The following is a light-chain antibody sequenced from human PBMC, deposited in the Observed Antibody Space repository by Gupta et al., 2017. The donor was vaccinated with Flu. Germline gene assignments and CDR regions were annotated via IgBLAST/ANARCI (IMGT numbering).Light chain of an antibody. Sequence: SITISCTGTSSDVGGDKYVSWYQQHPGKVPKLIIYEVSIRPSGVSNRFSGSKSGNTASLTISGPQAEGEADYYCSSFTSTSTLLFGGGTKLTVL. CDR1: SSDVGGDKY. V-gene: IGLV2-14*01. CDR3: SSFTSTSTLL. CDR2: EVS. J-gene: IGLJ3*02.